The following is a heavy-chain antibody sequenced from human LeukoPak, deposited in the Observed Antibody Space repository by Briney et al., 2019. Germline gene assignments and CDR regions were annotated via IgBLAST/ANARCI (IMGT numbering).Heavy chain of an antibody. J-gene: IGHJ4*02. Sequence: GGSLRLSCAASGFTFSSYSMNWVRQVPGKGLEWVSSISSSSSYIYYADAVKGRFTISRDNAKNSLYLQMNSLRAEDKAVYYCARDYSYSSSAAPHTWGQGTLVTLSS. CDR2: ISSSSSYI. CDR3: ARDYSYSSSAAPHT. CDR1: GFTFSSYS. V-gene: IGHV3-21*01. D-gene: IGHD6-6*01.